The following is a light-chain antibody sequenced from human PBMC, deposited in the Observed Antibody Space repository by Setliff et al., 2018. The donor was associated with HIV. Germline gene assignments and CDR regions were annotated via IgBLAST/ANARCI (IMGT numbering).Light chain of an antibody. J-gene: IGLJ1*01. CDR3: RSYTSSSTFYV. Sequence: SVLTQPASVSGSPGQSITISCTGTSSDVGGYNYVSWYQQHPGKAPKFMIYDVSNRPSGVSNRFSGSKSGNTASLTISGLQAEDEADYYCRSYTSSSTFYVFGTGTKVTVL. CDR2: DVS. CDR1: SSDVGGYNY. V-gene: IGLV2-14*03.